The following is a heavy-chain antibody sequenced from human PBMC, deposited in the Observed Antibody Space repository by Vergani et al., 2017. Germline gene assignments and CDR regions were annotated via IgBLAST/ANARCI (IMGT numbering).Heavy chain of an antibody. CDR1: GGSISRGDYY. J-gene: IGHJ3*02. V-gene: IGHV4-30-4*08. Sequence: QVQLQESGPGLVKPSQTLSLTCTVSGGSISRGDYYWSWIRQAPGKGLEWIGYMYYSGSTYYNPSLKRRVTISVDTSKNQFSLKLSSVTAADTAVYYCARGGYSYGLGRAFDIWGQGTMVTVSS. D-gene: IGHD5-18*01. CDR3: ARGGYSYGLGRAFDI. CDR2: MYYSGST.